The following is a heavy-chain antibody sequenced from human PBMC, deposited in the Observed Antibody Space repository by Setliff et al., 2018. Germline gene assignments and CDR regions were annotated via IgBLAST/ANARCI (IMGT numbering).Heavy chain of an antibody. CDR2: ISGSTDNT. CDR1: GYTSLNYG. CDR3: AREVLPLVREEAFYI. J-gene: IGHJ3*02. Sequence: GASVKVSCKASGYTSLNYGISWVRQAPGQGLEWMGWISGSTDNTNYAQKFRGRVTLTKDTSTNTKYMELRSLRSEDTAVYYCAREVLPLVREEAFYIWGQGTMVTVSS. V-gene: IGHV1-18*01. D-gene: IGHD2-2*01.